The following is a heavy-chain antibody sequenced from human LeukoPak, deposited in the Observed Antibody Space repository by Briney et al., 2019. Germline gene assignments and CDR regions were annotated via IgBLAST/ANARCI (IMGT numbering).Heavy chain of an antibody. Sequence: SETLSLTCTVSGGSISSGGYYWSWIRQPPGKGLEWIGYIYHSGSTYYNPSLKSRVTISVDRSKNQFSLKLSSVTAADTAVYYCARDRRGYDYVWGSYQKGWFDPWGQGTLVTVSS. CDR2: IYHSGST. D-gene: IGHD3-16*02. J-gene: IGHJ5*02. CDR3: ARDRRGYDYVWGSYQKGWFDP. V-gene: IGHV4-30-2*01. CDR1: GGSISSGGYY.